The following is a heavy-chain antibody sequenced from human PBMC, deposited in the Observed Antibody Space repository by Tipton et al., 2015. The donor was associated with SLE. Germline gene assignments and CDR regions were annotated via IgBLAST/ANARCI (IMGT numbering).Heavy chain of an antibody. CDR2: IYYSGST. CDR1: GGSISSHY. CDR3: ARTPTTGFFDY. J-gene: IGHJ4*02. V-gene: IGHV4-59*11. D-gene: IGHD3-9*01. Sequence: TLSLTCTVSGGSISSHYWSWIRQPPGKGLEWIGYIYYSGSTYYNPSLKSRVTISVDTSKNQFSLKLSSVTAADTAVYYCARTPTTGFFDYWGQGTLVTVSS.